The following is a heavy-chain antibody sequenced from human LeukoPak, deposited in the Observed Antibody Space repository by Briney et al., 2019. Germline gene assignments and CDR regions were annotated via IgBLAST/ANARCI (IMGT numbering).Heavy chain of an antibody. CDR1: GYTFTSYG. V-gene: IGHV1-2*02. CDR2: INPNSGGT. D-gene: IGHD3-3*01. CDR3: ARPDFWSGPFDY. Sequence: GASVKVSCKTSGYTFTSYGISWVRQAPGQGLEWMGWINPNSGGTNYAQKFQGRVTMTRDTSISTAYMELSRLRSDDTAVYYCARPDFWSGPFDYWGQGTLVTVSS. J-gene: IGHJ4*02.